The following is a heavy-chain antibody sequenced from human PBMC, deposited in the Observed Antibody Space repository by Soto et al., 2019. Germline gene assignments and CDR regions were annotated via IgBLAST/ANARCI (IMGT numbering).Heavy chain of an antibody. V-gene: IGHV3-23*01. CDR3: ARWSYLDY. CDR2: ISGSDGKT. CDR1: GFSFGSYA. J-gene: IGHJ4*02. Sequence: GASLRLSCAASGFSFGSYALSWVRQAPGKGLEWVSTISGSDGKTFYADSVKGRFSISRDTSQNTLYLQMNSLRADDTAIYYCARWSYLDYWGQGTQVTVSS. D-gene: IGHD3-3*01.